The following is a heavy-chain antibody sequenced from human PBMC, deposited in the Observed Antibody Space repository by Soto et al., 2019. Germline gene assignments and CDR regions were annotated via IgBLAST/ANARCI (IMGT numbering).Heavy chain of an antibody. CDR2: IYYSGST. D-gene: IGHD3-10*01. V-gene: IGHV4-31*03. CDR1: GGSISSGGYY. J-gene: IGHJ5*02. Sequence: SETLSLTCTVSGGSISSGGYYWSWIRQHPGKGLEWIGYIYYSGSTYYNPSLKSRVTISVDTSKNQFSLKLSSVTAADTAVYYCARDSDGFWFDPWGQGTLVTVSS. CDR3: ARDSDGFWFDP.